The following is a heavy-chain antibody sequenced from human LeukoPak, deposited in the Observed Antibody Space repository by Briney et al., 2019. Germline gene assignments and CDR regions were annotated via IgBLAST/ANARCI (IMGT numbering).Heavy chain of an antibody. V-gene: IGHV3-64D*06. D-gene: IGHD4-17*01. CDR3: VKDLYGDLDY. CDR2: ISSNGGST. Sequence: GGSLRLSCSASGFTFSSYAMHWVRQAPGKGLEYVSAISSNGGSTYYADSVNGKFTISRDNSKKTLYLQMSSLRAEDTAVYYCVKDLYGDLDYWGQGALVTVSS. CDR1: GFTFSSYA. J-gene: IGHJ4*02.